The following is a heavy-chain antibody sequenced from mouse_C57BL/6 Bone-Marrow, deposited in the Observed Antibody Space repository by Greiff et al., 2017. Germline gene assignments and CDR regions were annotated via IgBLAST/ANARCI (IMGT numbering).Heavy chain of an antibody. CDR1: GFTFSDYG. Sequence: EVKLEESGGGLVKPGGSLKLSCAASGFTFSDYGMHWVRQAPEKGLEWVAYISSGSSTIYYADTVKGRFTISRDNAKNTLFLQMTSLRSEDTAMYYCARMDTYYYAMDYWGQGTSVTVSS. J-gene: IGHJ4*01. CDR2: ISSGSSTI. CDR3: ARMDTYYYAMDY. V-gene: IGHV5-17*01.